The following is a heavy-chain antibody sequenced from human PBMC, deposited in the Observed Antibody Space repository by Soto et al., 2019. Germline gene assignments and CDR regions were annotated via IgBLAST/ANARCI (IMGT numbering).Heavy chain of an antibody. CDR1: GFTFSSYS. CDR3: AREKPPLAAQAFDY. V-gene: IGHV3-21*01. J-gene: IGHJ4*02. Sequence: PGGSLRLSCAASGFTFSSYSMNWVRQAPGKGLEWVSSISSSSSYIYYADSVKGRFTISRNNAKNSLYLQMNSLRAEDTAVYYCAREKPPLAAQAFDYWGQGNLVTVSS. D-gene: IGHD3-3*02. CDR2: ISSSSSYI.